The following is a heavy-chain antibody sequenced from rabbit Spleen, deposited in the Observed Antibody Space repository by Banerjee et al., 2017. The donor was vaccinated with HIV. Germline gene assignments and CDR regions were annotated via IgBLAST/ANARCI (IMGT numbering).Heavy chain of an antibody. CDR2: IDPIFGST. J-gene: IGHJ4*01. D-gene: IGHD4-1*01. CDR1: GFDFSSYF. V-gene: IGHV1S7*01. Sequence: QLKETGGGLVQPGGSLTLSCQASGFDFSSYFMSWVRQAPGKGLEWMGLIDPIFGSTYYASWVNGRFTIPSHNAQNTLYLQLNSLTVADTATYFCARESVTGVNINLWGPGTLVTVS. CDR3: ARESVTGVNINL.